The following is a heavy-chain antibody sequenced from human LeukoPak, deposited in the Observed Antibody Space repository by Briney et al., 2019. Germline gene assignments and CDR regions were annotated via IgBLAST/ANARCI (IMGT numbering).Heavy chain of an antibody. Sequence: NPSETLSLTCAVYGGSFSVNYWSGIRQPPGKGREWIGEINDRGSTSYNPSLKSRVTISADTSNNQFSLKLTSVTAADTAVYYCARHRRNHHYDYWGQGTLVTVSS. CDR2: INDRGST. CDR1: GGSFSVNY. J-gene: IGHJ4*02. V-gene: IGHV4-34*01. D-gene: IGHD1-14*01. CDR3: ARHRRNHHYDY.